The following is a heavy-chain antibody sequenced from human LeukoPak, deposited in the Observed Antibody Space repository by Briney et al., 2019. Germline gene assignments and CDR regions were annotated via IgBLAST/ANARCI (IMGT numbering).Heavy chain of an antibody. CDR2: ISSSSSYI. CDR1: GFTFSSYS. D-gene: IGHD3-9*01. CDR3: AKPLRYFDWPTTDY. Sequence: GGSLRLSCAASGFTFSSYSMNWVRQAPGKGLEWVSSISSSSSYIYYADSVKGRFTISRDNAKNSLYLQMNSLRAEDAAVYYCAKPLRYFDWPTTDYWGQGTLVTVSS. V-gene: IGHV3-21*04. J-gene: IGHJ4*02.